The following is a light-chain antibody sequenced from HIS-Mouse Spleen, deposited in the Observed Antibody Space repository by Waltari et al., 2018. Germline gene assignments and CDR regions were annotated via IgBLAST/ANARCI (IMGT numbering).Light chain of an antibody. Sequence: EIVLTQSPATLSLSPGERATLSCRASQSVSSYLAGYQQQPGQAPRLLIYAASNRATGSPARFSGSGSGTDFTLTISSLEPEDFAVYYCQQRSNWQITFGQGTRLEIK. CDR2: AAS. J-gene: IGKJ5*01. CDR1: QSVSSY. CDR3: QQRSNWQIT. V-gene: IGKV3-11*01.